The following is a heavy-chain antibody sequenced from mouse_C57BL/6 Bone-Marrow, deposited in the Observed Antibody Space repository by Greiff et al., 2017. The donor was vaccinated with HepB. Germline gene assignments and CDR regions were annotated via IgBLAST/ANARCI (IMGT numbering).Heavy chain of an antibody. J-gene: IGHJ2*01. CDR2: IRNKANGYTT. Sequence: EVQRVESGGGLVQPGGSLSLSCAASGFTFTDYYMSWVRQPPGKALEWLGFIRNKANGYTTEYSASVKGRFTISRDNSQSILYLQMNALRAEESATYYCARYAYGSLDYWGQGTTLTVSS. CDR1: GFTFTDYY. D-gene: IGHD1-1*01. CDR3: ARYAYGSLDY. V-gene: IGHV7-3*01.